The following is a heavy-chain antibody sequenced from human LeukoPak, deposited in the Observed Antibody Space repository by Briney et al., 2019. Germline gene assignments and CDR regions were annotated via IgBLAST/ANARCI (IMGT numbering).Heavy chain of an antibody. CDR1: GFSFSSYW. Sequence: GGSLRLSCEGSGFSFSSYWMTWVRQSPGKGPEWVANIKQDESERYTVDSVKGRFTISRDNAKNSVYLHMNSLRAEDTAVYYCAREVGFGSSWYRTGYYYYMDVWGKGTTVTISS. CDR3: AREVGFGSSWYRTGYYYYMDV. J-gene: IGHJ6*03. V-gene: IGHV3-7*01. D-gene: IGHD6-13*01. CDR2: IKQDESER.